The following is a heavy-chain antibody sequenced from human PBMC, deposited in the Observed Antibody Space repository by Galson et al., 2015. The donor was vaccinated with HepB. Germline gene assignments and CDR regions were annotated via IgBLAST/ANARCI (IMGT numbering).Heavy chain of an antibody. CDR3: AKGRVGYHVLTGYSPFDY. V-gene: IGHV3-23*01. CDR1: GFTFSSYA. CDR2: ISGSGGSI. Sequence: SLRLSCVASGFTFSSYAMSWVRQAPGKGLEWVSDISGSGGSIYYADSVKGRFTISRDNSKNTLYLQINSLRAEDTAVYYCAKGRVGYHVLTGYSPFDYWGQGTLVTVSS. J-gene: IGHJ4*02. D-gene: IGHD3-9*01.